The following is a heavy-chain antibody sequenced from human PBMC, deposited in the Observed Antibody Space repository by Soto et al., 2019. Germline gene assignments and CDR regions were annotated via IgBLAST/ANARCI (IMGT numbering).Heavy chain of an antibody. D-gene: IGHD4-17*01. V-gene: IGHV1-69*02. CDR1: GGTFSSYT. CDR3: ARGHDYGDYAVAFDI. CDR2: IIPILGIA. J-gene: IGHJ3*02. Sequence: SVKVSCKASGGTFSSYTISWVRQAPGQGLEWMGRIIPILGIANYAQKFQGRVTITADKSTSTAYMEISSLRSEDTAVFYCARGHDYGDYAVAFDIWGQGTMVTVSS.